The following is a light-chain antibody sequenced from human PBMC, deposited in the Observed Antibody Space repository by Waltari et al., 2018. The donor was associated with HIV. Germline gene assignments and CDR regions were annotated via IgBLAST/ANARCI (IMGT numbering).Light chain of an antibody. CDR3: HQYYGALYT. Sequence: DIVMTQSPDSLTVSLGDRATINCKSSQSLLNTSNNNNYLAWFQQKPGQPPNLLIYWASTRESGVPDRFSGSGSGTNFTLTINRLQAEDVAVYYCHQYYGALYTFGRGTKLEI. CDR1: QSLLNTSNNNNY. J-gene: IGKJ2*01. CDR2: WAS. V-gene: IGKV4-1*01.